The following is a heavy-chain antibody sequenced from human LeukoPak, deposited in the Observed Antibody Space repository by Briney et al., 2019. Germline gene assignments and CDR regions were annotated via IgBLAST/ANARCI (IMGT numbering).Heavy chain of an antibody. Sequence: PGGSLRLSCAASGFTFNSYSMKWVRQAPGKGLQRVAVIDSSGGNIHYADSVEGRFTISRDNSKNTLYLQLNSLRAEDTAVYHCAKDPFSSSLRHELDYWGQGTLVTVSS. CDR1: GFTFNSYS. V-gene: IGHV3-23*01. CDR2: IDSSGGNI. D-gene: IGHD6-13*01. CDR3: AKDPFSSSLRHELDY. J-gene: IGHJ4*02.